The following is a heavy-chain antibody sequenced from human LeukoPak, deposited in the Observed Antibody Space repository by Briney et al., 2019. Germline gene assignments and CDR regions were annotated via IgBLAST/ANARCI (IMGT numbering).Heavy chain of an antibody. CDR1: GFTFSSYA. Sequence: GGSLRLSCAVSGFTFSSYAMSWVRQAPGKGLEWDSVISGSGGSTYYADSVKGRFTISRDNSKNTLYLQMNSLRAEDTAVYYCAKGGTMVRGDYQTFFDYWGQGTLVTVSS. CDR2: ISGSGGST. D-gene: IGHD3-10*01. J-gene: IGHJ4*02. CDR3: AKGGTMVRGDYQTFFDY. V-gene: IGHV3-23*01.